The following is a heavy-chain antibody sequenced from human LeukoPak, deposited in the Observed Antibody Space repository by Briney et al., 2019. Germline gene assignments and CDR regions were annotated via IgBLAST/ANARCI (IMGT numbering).Heavy chain of an antibody. CDR2: IKPDGSEK. Sequence: GGSLRLSCVASGFTFSSHHMNWVHQTPGKGLESVATIKPDGSEKYYVDSVKGRFTISRDNAKSSLYLQMNSLRAEDTGVYFCARMSSYCDYWGQGTLVTVSS. J-gene: IGHJ4*02. CDR3: ARMSSYCDY. V-gene: IGHV3-7*01. CDR1: GFTFSSHH. D-gene: IGHD2-2*01.